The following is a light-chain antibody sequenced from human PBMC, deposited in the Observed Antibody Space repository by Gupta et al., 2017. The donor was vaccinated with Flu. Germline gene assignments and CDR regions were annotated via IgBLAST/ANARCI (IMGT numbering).Light chain of an antibody. J-gene: IGLJ3*02. V-gene: IGLV1-44*01. Sequence: QSVLPQPPSASGTPGQRVTISCSGSSSNLGSNTVNWYQQRPGTAPKLLIYSNNQRPSGVPDRFSGSKSGTSASLAISGLQSEDEADYYCAAWDDSLNGPVFGGGTKLTVL. CDR2: SNN. CDR1: SSNLGSNT. CDR3: AAWDDSLNGPV.